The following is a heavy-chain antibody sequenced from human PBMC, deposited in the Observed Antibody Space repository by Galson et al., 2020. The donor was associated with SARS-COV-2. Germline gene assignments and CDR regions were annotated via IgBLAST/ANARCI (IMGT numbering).Heavy chain of an antibody. V-gene: IGHV3-66*01. CDR3: ARGKTAVVAAAGYGMDV. Sequence: GESLKISCAASGFMVRSNYMSWVRQAPGKGLEWVSVTYIRGSTYYADSVKGRFTISRDNSMNMVYLQMNSLRAEDTAVYYCARGKTAVVAAAGYGMDVWGQGTTVTVSS. CDR2: TYIRGST. D-gene: IGHD2-2*01. CDR1: GFMVRSNY. J-gene: IGHJ6*02.